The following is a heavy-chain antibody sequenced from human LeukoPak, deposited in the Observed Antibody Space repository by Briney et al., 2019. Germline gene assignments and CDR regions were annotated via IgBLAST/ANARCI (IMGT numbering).Heavy chain of an antibody. J-gene: IGHJ4*02. Sequence: GSLRLSCAASGFTFSDHYMDWIRQAPGKGLEWVARIRNKANSYSTEYAASVEGRYTISRDDSKSSLFLQMSTLKTEDTAVYYCARYQLPVRYFDFWGQGTLVTVSS. V-gene: IGHV3-72*01. CDR1: GFTFSDHY. D-gene: IGHD2-2*01. CDR3: ARYQLPVRYFDF. CDR2: IRNKANSYST.